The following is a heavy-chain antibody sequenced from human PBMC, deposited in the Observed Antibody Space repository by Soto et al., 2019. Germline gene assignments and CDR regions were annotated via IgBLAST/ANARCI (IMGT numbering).Heavy chain of an antibody. CDR3: ARVRWNYYYFDY. Sequence: SETLSLTCAVYGGSFSGYYWSWIRQPPGKGLEWIGEINHSGSTNYNPSLKSRATISLDTSKNQFSLKLSSVTAADTAVYYCARVRWNYYYFDYWGQGTLVTVSS. CDR2: INHSGST. CDR1: GGSFSGYY. V-gene: IGHV4-34*01. J-gene: IGHJ4*02. D-gene: IGHD1-7*01.